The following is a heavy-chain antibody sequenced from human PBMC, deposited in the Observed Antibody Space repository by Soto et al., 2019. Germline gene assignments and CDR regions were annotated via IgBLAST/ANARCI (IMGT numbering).Heavy chain of an antibody. D-gene: IGHD6-6*01. Sequence: GGSLRLSCAASGFTFSSYAMSWVRQAPGKGLEWVSAISGSGGSTHYADNVKGRFTISRDNSKNTLYLQMNSLRAEDTAVYYCAKGGEYSSSGGFDYWGQGTLVTVSS. CDR1: GFTFSSYA. CDR3: AKGGEYSSSGGFDY. V-gene: IGHV3-23*01. CDR2: ISGSGGST. J-gene: IGHJ4*02.